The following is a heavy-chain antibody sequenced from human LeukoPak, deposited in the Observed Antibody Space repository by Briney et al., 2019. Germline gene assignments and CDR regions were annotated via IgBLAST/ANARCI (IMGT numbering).Heavy chain of an antibody. CDR3: ARSYYYGSGSTDP. D-gene: IGHD3-10*01. Sequence: ASVKVSCKASGYTFTGYYMHWVRQAPGQGLEWMGIINPSGGSTSYAQKFQGRVTMTRDTSISTAYMELSRLRSDDTAVYYCARSYYYGSGSTDPWGQGTLVTVSS. V-gene: IGHV1-2*02. CDR2: INPSGGST. CDR1: GYTFTGYY. J-gene: IGHJ5*02.